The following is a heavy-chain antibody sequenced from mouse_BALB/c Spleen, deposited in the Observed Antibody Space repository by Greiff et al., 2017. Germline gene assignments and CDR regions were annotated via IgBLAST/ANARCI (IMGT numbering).Heavy chain of an antibody. CDR1: GFTFSSFG. V-gene: IGHV5-17*02. Sequence: EVKLQESGGGLVQPGGSRKLSCAASGFTFSSFGMHWVRQAPEKGLEWVAYISSGSSTIYYADTVKGRFTISRDNPKNTLFLQMTSLRSEDTAMYYCARPLYYDYDGFAYWGQGTLVTVSA. J-gene: IGHJ3*01. D-gene: IGHD2-4*01. CDR2: ISSGSSTI. CDR3: ARPLYYDYDGFAY.